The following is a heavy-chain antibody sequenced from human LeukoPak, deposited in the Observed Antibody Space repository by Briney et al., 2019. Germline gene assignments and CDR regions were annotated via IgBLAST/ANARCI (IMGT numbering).Heavy chain of an antibody. V-gene: IGHV5-51*01. D-gene: IGHD3-3*01. J-gene: IGHJ4*02. CDR1: GYSFDYYW. CDR2: IYPDDSDS. CDR3: ARVGSVTNFGVVSYYFDY. Sequence: GXXLKISCKASGYSFDYYWIAWVRQMPGKGLEWMGIIYPDDSDSTYSPSFQGQVTISVDKSINTAYLQWSSLKASNTAIYYCARVGSVTNFGVVSYYFDYWGQGTLVTVSS.